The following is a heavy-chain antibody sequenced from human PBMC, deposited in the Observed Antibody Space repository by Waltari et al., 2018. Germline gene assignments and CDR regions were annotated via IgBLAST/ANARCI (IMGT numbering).Heavy chain of an antibody. CDR2: IYSRGST. Sequence: QLQLQQSGPGLVKPSQTLSLACSLSGESISGSYYWNWVRQTAGEGREWLGYIYSRGSTKYNPSIQSRATISIVNKTQFSLKLAAVTAADTAVYYCARSDVVVAPARNNYYFPMEVWGQGTTVTVSS. V-gene: IGHV4-61*09. CDR1: GESISGSYY. J-gene: IGHJ6*03. CDR3: ARSDVVVAPARNNYYFPMEV. D-gene: IGHD2-21*01.